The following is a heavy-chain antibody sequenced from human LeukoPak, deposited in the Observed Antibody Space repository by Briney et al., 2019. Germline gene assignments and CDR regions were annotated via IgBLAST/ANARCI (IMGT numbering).Heavy chain of an antibody. V-gene: IGHV4-39*01. CDR2: IYYSGST. CDR3: ATSGWYLLPGDY. D-gene: IGHD6-19*01. J-gene: IGHJ4*02. Sequence: PSETLSLTCTVSGDSISSTNYYWGWIRQPPGKGLEWIGSIYYSGSTYYNPSLESRVTISVDTSKKQFSLKLSSVTAADTAVYYCATSGWYLLPGDYWGQGTLVTVSS. CDR1: GDSISSTNYY.